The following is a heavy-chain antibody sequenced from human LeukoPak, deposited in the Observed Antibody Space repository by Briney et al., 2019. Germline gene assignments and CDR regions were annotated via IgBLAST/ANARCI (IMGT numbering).Heavy chain of an antibody. D-gene: IGHD5-18*01. Sequence: GGSLRLSCAASGFAFSSYWMHWVRQAPGKGLVWVSRINSDGSSTSYADSVKGRFTISRDNAKNTLYLQMNSLRAEDTAVYYCARGGRYSYASFDYWGQGTLVTVSS. CDR3: ARGGRYSYASFDY. CDR1: GFAFSSYW. J-gene: IGHJ4*02. V-gene: IGHV3-74*01. CDR2: INSDGSST.